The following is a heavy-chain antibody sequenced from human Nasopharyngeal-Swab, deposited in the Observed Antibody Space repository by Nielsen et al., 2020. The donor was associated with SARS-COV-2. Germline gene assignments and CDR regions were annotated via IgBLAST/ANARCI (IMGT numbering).Heavy chain of an antibody. D-gene: IGHD3-9*01. CDR2: SSGSGGST. Sequence: GESLKIACAASGFTFSSYAMRWIRQAPGKGLEWVSGSSGSGGSTKYADSVKGRFTISRDNSKNTLYLQMNSLRAEDTAVYYCAKVSHILTGYYPSDYWGHGTLVTVSS. V-gene: IGHV3-23*01. J-gene: IGHJ4*01. CDR1: GFTFSSYA. CDR3: AKVSHILTGYYPSDY.